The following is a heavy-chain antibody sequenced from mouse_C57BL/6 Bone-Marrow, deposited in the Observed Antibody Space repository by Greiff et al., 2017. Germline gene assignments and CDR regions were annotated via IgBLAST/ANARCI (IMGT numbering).Heavy chain of an antibody. CDR2: IYPGGGYT. D-gene: IGHD1-1*01. J-gene: IGHJ2*01. V-gene: IGHV1-63*01. Sequence: VQLQQSEAELVRPGTSVKMSCKASGYTFTNYWIGWAKQRPGHGLEWIGDIYPGGGYTNYNEKFKGKATLTADKASSTAYMQFSSLTSEDSAIYYCARHYYGSSYGYWGQGTTLTVSS. CDR1: GYTFTNYW. CDR3: ARHYYGSSYGY.